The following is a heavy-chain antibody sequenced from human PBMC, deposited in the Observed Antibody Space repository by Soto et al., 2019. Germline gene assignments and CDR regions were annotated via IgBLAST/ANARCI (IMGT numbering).Heavy chain of an antibody. CDR2: IYHSGST. CDR1: GGSISSSNW. Sequence: SETLFLTCAVSGGSISSSNWWSWVRQPPGKGLEWIGEIYHSGSTNYNPSLKSRVTISVDKSKNQFSLKLSSVTAADTAVYYCARVLAVAGTYYYYYGMDVWGQGTTVTVSS. CDR3: ARVLAVAGTYYYYYGMDV. V-gene: IGHV4-4*02. J-gene: IGHJ6*02. D-gene: IGHD6-19*01.